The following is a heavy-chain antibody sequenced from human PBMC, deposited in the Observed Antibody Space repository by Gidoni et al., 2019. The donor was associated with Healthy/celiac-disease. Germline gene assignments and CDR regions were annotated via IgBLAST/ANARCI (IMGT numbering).Heavy chain of an antibody. V-gene: IGHV3-48*01. D-gene: IGHD3-3*01. CDR1: GFTFSSYS. CDR3: ARSGSYDFWSGYFSYFDY. Sequence: EVQLVESGGGLVQPGGSLRLSCAASGFTFSSYSMNWVRQAPGKGLEWVSYISSSSSTIYYADSVKGRFTISRDNAKNSLYLQMNSLRAEDTAVYYCARSGSYDFWSGYFSYFDYWGQGTLVTVSS. J-gene: IGHJ4*02. CDR2: ISSSSSTI.